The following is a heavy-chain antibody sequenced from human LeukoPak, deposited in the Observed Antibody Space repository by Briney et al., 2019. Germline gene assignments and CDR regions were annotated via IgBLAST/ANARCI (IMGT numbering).Heavy chain of an antibody. CDR2: IYPDDSDT. D-gene: IGHD2-15*01. CDR1: GYNFANDW. Sequence: GESLKISCKGSGYNFANDWIGWVRQMPGKGLEWMGIIYPDDSDTIYSPSFQGQVIISADKSISTAYLQWSSLKASDSAIYYCARQESEITTPADRYFDRWGQGTLVTVSS. J-gene: IGHJ4*02. CDR3: ARQESEITTPADRYFDR. V-gene: IGHV5-51*01.